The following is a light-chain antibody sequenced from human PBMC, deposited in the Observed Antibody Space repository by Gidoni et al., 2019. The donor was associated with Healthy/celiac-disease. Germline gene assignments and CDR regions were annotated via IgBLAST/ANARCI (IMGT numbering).Light chain of an antibody. Sequence: IVMTQSTATLSVSPGERATLSCRASQSVSSNLAWYQQNPGQAPRLLIYGASTRATGIPARFSGSGSGTEFTLTISSLQSEDFAVYYCQQYNNWPPWTFXQXTKVEIK. CDR3: QQYNNWPPWT. CDR2: GAS. CDR1: QSVSSN. J-gene: IGKJ1*01. V-gene: IGKV3-15*01.